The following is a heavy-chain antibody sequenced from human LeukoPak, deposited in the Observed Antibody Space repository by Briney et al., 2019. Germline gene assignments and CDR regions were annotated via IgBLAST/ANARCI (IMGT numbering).Heavy chain of an antibody. CDR2: ISLAGQT. J-gene: IGHJ4*02. Sequence: SETLSLTCGVSGGPISGTNWWSWVRQPPGQGLEWIGEISLAGQTNYNPSLNGRVTMSLDKSSNQLSLHLTSVTAADTATYFCSRESGPFCPFGYWGQGTLVIVSS. V-gene: IGHV4/OR15-8*02. CDR1: GGPISGTNW. CDR3: SRESGPFCPFGY. D-gene: IGHD1-26*01.